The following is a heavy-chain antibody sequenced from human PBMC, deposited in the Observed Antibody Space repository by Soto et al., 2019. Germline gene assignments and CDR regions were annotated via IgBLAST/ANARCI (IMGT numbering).Heavy chain of an antibody. CDR1: GGSISNTTYY. Sequence: SETLSLTCTVSGGSISNTTYYWDWIRQPPGKGLEWIGTIYYNGNTHYNPSLKSRVTISVDTSKSRFSLKLSSVTATDTAVYYCARRIGVPAAVDYWGQGTLVTVSS. J-gene: IGHJ4*02. D-gene: IGHD6-13*01. V-gene: IGHV4-39*01. CDR3: ARRIGVPAAVDY. CDR2: IYYNGNT.